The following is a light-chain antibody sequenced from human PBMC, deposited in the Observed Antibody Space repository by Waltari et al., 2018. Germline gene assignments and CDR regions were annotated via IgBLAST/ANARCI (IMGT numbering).Light chain of an antibody. CDR3: QQYYSIPYT. V-gene: IGKV4-1*01. J-gene: IGKJ2*01. CDR2: GSS. CDR1: SVFYDSNNGNY. Sequence: SVFYDSNNGNYLAWYQQKPRQPPKLLLYGSSSRQSGVPDRFSGSGSETDFTLTISNLQAEDVAVYYCQQYYSIPYTFGQGTKLDLK.